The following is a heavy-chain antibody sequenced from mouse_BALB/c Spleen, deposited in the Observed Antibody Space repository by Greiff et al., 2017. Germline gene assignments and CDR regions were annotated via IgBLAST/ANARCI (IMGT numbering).Heavy chain of an antibody. V-gene: IGHV1-7*01. CDR2: INPSTGYT. CDR3: ARRNPYFDY. J-gene: IGHJ2*01. CDR1: GYTFTSYW. Sequence: QVQLQQSGAELAKPGASVKMSCKASGYTFTSYWMHWVKQRPGQGLEWIGYINPSTGYTEYNQKFKDKATLTADKSSSTAYMQLSSLTSEDSAVYYCARRNPYFDYWGQGTTLTVSS.